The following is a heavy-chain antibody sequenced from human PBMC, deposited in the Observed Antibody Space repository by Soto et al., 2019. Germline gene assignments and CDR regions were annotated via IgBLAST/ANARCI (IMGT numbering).Heavy chain of an antibody. CDR1: GYTFTSYY. CDR3: AREKRETKWGDVFDI. CDR2: INPSGGST. D-gene: IGHD7-27*01. J-gene: IGHJ3*02. Sequence: ASVKVSCKASGYTFTSYYMHWVRQAPGQGLEWMGIINPSGGSTSYAQKFQGRVTMTRDTSTSTVYMELSSLRSEDTALYYFAREKRETKWGDVFDIWGQGTMVTVSS. V-gene: IGHV1-46*01.